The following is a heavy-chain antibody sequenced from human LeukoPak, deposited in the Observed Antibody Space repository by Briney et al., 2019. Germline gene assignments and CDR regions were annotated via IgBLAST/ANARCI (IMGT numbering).Heavy chain of an antibody. D-gene: IGHD3-16*02. CDR2: IYVTGT. CDR1: GGSIGIYY. J-gene: IGHJ6*03. V-gene: IGHV4-59*08. Sequence: PSETLSLTCTVSGGSIGIYYWSWIRQSPGKGLEWIGYIYVTGTRYNPYLQSRVTISVDRSRNQFFLKMSSVTAADTAVYYCARHIGGGIEDMDVWGKGTKVIVPS. CDR3: ARHIGGGIEDMDV.